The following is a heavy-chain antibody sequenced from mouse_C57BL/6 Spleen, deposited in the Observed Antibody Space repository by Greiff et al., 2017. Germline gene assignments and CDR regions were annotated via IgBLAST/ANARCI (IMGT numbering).Heavy chain of an antibody. V-gene: IGHV1-50*01. J-gene: IGHJ2*01. CDR1: GYTFTSYW. CDR3: ARTGTALFDY. Sequence: QVQLQQPGAELVKPGASVKLSCKASGYTFTSYWMQWVKQRPGQGLEWIGEIDPSDSYTNYNQKFKGKATLTVDTSSSTAYMQLSGLTSEDSAVYYCARTGTALFDYWGQGTTLTVSS. CDR2: IDPSDSYT. D-gene: IGHD4-1*01.